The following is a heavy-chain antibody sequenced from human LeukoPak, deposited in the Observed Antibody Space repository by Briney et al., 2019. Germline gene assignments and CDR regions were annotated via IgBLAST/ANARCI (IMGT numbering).Heavy chain of an antibody. CDR2: IYYSGST. J-gene: IGHJ5*02. CDR1: GGSISSYY. V-gene: IGHV4-59*01. Sequence: SETLSLTCTVSGGSISSYYWSWIRQPPGKGLEWIGYIYYSGSTNYNPSLKSRVTISVDTSKNQFSLKLSSVTAADTAVYYCARVYSSSWYRNWLDPWGQGTLVTVSS. CDR3: ARVYSSSWYRNWLDP. D-gene: IGHD6-13*01.